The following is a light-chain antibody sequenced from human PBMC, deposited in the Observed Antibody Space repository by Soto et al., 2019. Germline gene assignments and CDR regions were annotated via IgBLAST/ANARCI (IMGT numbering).Light chain of an antibody. V-gene: IGKV3-20*01. CDR2: GAS. Sequence: EIVLTQSPATLSLSPGERATLSCRASQSVSSYLAWYQQKPGQAPRLLIYGASSRATGIPDSFSGSGSGTDFTLTISRLEPEDFAVYYCQQYDTSPITFGQGTRLEI. CDR3: QQYDTSPIT. J-gene: IGKJ5*01. CDR1: QSVSSY.